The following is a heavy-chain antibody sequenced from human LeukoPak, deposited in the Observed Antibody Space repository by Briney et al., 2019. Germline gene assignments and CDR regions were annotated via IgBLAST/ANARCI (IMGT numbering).Heavy chain of an antibody. Sequence: GGSLRLSCAASGFTFTDYPISWVRQAPGRGLEWVSAISRDGGSAYFAGSVRGRFDISRDNSINTVYLHTRSLRDEDTAVYYCAKSVSLQGGGYYFDYWGQGALVIVSS. V-gene: IGHV3-23*01. J-gene: IGHJ4*02. CDR2: ISRDGGSA. CDR1: GFTFTDYP. D-gene: IGHD3-22*01. CDR3: AKSVSLQGGGYYFDY.